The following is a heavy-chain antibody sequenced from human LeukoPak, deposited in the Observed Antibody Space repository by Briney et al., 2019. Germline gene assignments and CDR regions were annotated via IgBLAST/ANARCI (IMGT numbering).Heavy chain of an antibody. Sequence: ASVKVSCKASGYTFISYYMHWVRQAPGQGLEWMGWISAYNGNTNYAQKLQGRVTMTTDTSTSTAYMELRSLRSDDTAVYYCARVLMAALMIVVVIKLPNWFDPWGQGTLVTVSS. CDR2: ISAYNGNT. J-gene: IGHJ5*02. CDR3: ARVLMAALMIVVVIKLPNWFDP. D-gene: IGHD3-22*01. CDR1: GYTFISYY. V-gene: IGHV1-18*04.